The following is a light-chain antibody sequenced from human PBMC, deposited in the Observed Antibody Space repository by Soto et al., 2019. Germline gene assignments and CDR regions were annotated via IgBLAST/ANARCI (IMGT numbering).Light chain of an antibody. J-gene: IGKJ2*01. CDR3: QQYNNWPPYT. CDR2: GAS. CDR1: QSVSSN. V-gene: IGKV3-15*01. Sequence: EVVMTQSPATLSVSPGERATLSCRASQSVSSNLAWYQQKPGQAPRLLIYGASTRVTGIPARFTGSGSGTEFTLTISSLQSEDFAMYYCQQYNNWPPYTFGQGTNLDIK.